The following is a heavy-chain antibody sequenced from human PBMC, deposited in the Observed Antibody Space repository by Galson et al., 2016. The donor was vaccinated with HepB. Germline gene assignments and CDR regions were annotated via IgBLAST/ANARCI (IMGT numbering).Heavy chain of an antibody. J-gene: IGHJ6*04. CDR1: GFTLSTYG. V-gene: IGHV3-30*04. Sequence: SLRLSCAASGFTLSTYGSHWVRQAPGKGLEWVAVISYDGTNKYYGDSVKGRFTISRDNSKNTVYLQMNSLRPEDTAVYYCARGAWEQQLVRYYFYGMDVWGKGTTVSVSS. CDR2: ISYDGTNK. D-gene: IGHD6-13*01. CDR3: ARGAWEQQLVRYYFYGMDV.